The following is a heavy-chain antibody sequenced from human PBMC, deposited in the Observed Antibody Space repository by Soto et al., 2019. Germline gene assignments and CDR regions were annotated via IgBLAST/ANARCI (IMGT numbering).Heavy chain of an antibody. V-gene: IGHV4-59*01. D-gene: IGHD4-17*01. J-gene: IGHJ3*02. CDR3: ARGLGVTTYSGAFDI. CDR2: IYYSGST. Sequence: QVQLQESGPGLVKPSETLSLTCTVSGGSISSYYWSWIRQPPGKGLEWIGHIYYSGSTNYNPSLKSRVTISVDTSKNECSLKLSSVTAADTAVYYCARGLGVTTYSGAFDIWGQGTMVTVSS. CDR1: GGSISSYY.